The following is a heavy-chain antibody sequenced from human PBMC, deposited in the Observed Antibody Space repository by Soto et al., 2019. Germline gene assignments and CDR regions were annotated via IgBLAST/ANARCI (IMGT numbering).Heavy chain of an antibody. V-gene: IGHV4-61*01. D-gene: IGHD3-3*01. J-gene: IGHJ5*02. CDR3: ARSPITIFGVVPNWFDP. Sequence: SETLSLTCTVSGGSVSSGSYYWSWIRQPPGKGLEWIGYIYYSGSTNYNPSLKSRVTISVDTSKNQFSLKLSSVTAADTAVYYCARSPITIFGVVPNWFDPWGQGTLVTVSS. CDR2: IYYSGST. CDR1: GGSVSSGSYY.